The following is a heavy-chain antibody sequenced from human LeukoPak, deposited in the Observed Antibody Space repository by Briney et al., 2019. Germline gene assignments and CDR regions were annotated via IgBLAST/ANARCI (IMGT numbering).Heavy chain of an antibody. Sequence: TSETLSLTCTVSGGSISSYYWSWIRQPPGKGPEWIGYIYYSGSTNYNPSLKSRVTISVDTSKNQFSLKLSSVTAADTAVYYCARGEFADDSSGYYRGAFDIWGQGTMVTVSS. V-gene: IGHV4-59*01. CDR1: GGSISSYY. D-gene: IGHD3-22*01. CDR2: IYYSGST. J-gene: IGHJ3*02. CDR3: ARGEFADDSSGYYRGAFDI.